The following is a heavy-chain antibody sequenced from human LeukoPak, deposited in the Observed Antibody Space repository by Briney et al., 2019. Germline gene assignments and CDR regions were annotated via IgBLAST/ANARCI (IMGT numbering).Heavy chain of an antibody. Sequence: GGSLRLSCAASGFTFRTYGIRWVRQAPGKGLEWVAVISYDGTNKYYADSVKGRFTISRDNSKNTLYLQMNSLRAEDTAVYYCMKDDALYSRGWYVRGDFDYWGQGTLVTVSS. CDR3: MKDDALYSRGWYVRGDFDY. J-gene: IGHJ4*02. CDR2: ISYDGTNK. V-gene: IGHV3-30*18. CDR1: GFTFRTYG. D-gene: IGHD6-19*01.